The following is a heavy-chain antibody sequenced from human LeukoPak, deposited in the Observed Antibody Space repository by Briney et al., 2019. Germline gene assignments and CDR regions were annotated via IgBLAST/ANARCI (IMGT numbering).Heavy chain of an antibody. D-gene: IGHD3-22*01. V-gene: IGHV3-30-3*01. CDR2: ISYDGSNK. Sequence: GGSLRLSCAASGFTFSSYAMHWVRQAPGKGLEWVAVISYDGSNKYYADSVKGRFTISRDNFKNTMYLQMNSLRAEDTAVYYCARDQHYDSNGYSYFDYWDQGTLVTVSS. J-gene: IGHJ4*02. CDR1: GFTFSSYA. CDR3: ARDQHYDSNGYSYFDY.